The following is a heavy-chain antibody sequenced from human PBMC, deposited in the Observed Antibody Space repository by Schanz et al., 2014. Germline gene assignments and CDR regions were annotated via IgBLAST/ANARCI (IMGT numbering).Heavy chain of an antibody. D-gene: IGHD2-15*01. Sequence: EVHLLESGGGLVQPGGSLRLSCAASGFTFSNHALSWVRQAPGKGLEKVAVTSTDGTKTYYAASVRGRFTISRDNSKNTVYLQMNNLRAEDTAVYFCAKESEIVVVVGTSMSGDFHHWGQGTLVTVSS. CDR3: AKESEIVVVVGTSMSGDFHH. J-gene: IGHJ1*01. V-gene: IGHV3-23*03. CDR2: TSTDGTKT. CDR1: GFTFSNHA.